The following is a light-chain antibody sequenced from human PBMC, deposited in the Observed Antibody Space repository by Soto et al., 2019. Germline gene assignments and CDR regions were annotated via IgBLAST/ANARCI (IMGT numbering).Light chain of an antibody. Sequence: DIVMTQSPDSLAVSLGERAAINCKSSQSILFTSNNKNYLAWYQQKPGQPPKLLIYWASTRESGVPDRFSGSGSGTDFTLTISSLQTEHVAVYDCQQYYTTPPYTFGQGTKVEIK. CDR3: QQYYTTPPYT. V-gene: IGKV4-1*01. CDR1: QSILFTSNNKNY. CDR2: WAS. J-gene: IGKJ2*01.